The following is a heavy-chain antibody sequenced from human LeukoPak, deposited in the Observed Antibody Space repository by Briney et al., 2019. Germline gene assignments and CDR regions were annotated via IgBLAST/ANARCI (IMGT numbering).Heavy chain of an antibody. CDR1: GFTFSSYA. J-gene: IGHJ4*02. D-gene: IGHD3-22*01. CDR2: ISGSGGST. V-gene: IGHV3-23*01. Sequence: GGSLRLSCAATGFTFSSYAMSWVRQAAGKGLEWVSAISGSGGSTYYADSVKGRFTISRDNSKNTLYLQMNSLRAEDTAVYYCAKSITMIVVVITCFDYWGQGTLVTVSS. CDR3: AKSITMIVVVITCFDY.